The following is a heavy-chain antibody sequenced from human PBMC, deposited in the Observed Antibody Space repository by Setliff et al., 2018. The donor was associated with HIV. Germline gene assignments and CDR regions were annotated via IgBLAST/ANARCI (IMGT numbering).Heavy chain of an antibody. CDR1: GFTFSNYN. J-gene: IGHJ3*02. V-gene: IGHV3-21*01. CDR3: ARPLTTSYNFWGDAFSI. CDR2: IRGSGSFM. D-gene: IGHD3-3*01. Sequence: GESLRLSCVASGFTFSNYNMNWVRQAPGKGLEWVSSIRGSGSFMYYADSVKGRFTISRDNAKNSLYLQMDSLRAEDTAVYYCARPLTTSYNFWGDAFSIWGQGTMVTVSS.